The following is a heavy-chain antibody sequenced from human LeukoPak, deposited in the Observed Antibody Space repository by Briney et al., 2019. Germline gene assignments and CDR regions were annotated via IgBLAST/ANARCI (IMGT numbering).Heavy chain of an antibody. CDR1: GGSISNYY. V-gene: IGHV4-34*01. CDR3: ARFRGYDFWSGYSDAFDI. CDR2: INHSGST. Sequence: QSSETLSLTCTVSGGSISNYYWNWIRQPPGKGLEWIGEINHSGSTNYNPSLMSRVTISVDTSKNQFSLKLSSVTAADTAVYYCARFRGYDFWSGYSDAFDIWGQGTMVTVSS. D-gene: IGHD3-3*01. J-gene: IGHJ3*02.